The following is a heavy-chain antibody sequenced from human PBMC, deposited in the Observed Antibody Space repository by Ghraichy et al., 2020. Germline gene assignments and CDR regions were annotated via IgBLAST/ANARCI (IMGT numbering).Heavy chain of an antibody. D-gene: IGHD1-7*01. J-gene: IGHJ4*02. CDR1: GGSIGSSNFY. V-gene: IGHV4-39*07. CDR2: IYYSGST. Sequence: SETLSLTCSVSGGSIGSSNFYWGWIRQPPGKGLEWIGHIYYSGSTYYNPSLKSRVTISPDTSKNQFSLKLRSVTAADTAFYYCARVPGTTVDYWGQGILVTVSS. CDR3: ARVPGTTVDY.